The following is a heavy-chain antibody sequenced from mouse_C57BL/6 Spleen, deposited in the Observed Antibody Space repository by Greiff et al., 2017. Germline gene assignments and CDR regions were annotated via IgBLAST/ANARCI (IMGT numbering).Heavy chain of an antibody. J-gene: IGHJ1*03. Sequence: QVQLQQPGAELVKPGASVKLSCKASGYTFTSYWMHWVKQRPGQGLEWIGMIHPNSGSTNYNEKFKSKATLTVDKSSSTAYMQLSSLTSEDSAVYYWARDKVEGSNYWYFDVWGTGTTVTVSS. D-gene: IGHD1-1*01. CDR2: IHPNSGST. V-gene: IGHV1-64*01. CDR3: ARDKVEGSNYWYFDV. CDR1: GYTFTSYW.